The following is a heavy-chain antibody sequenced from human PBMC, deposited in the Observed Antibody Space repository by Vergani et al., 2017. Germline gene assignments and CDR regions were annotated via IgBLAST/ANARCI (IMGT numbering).Heavy chain of an antibody. J-gene: IGHJ5*02. V-gene: IGHV1-69*01. D-gene: IGHD2-21*01. CDR2: NIPIFGTA. CDR1: GGTFSSYA. CDR3: ARGSIGWAHWGDSRFDP. Sequence: QVQLVQSGAEVKKPGSSVKVSCKASGGTFSSYAISWVRQAPGQGLEWMGGNIPIFGTANYAQKFQGRVTITEDESTSTAYMEWSSLRSEDTAVYYCARGSIGWAHWGDSRFDPWGQGSLVTVSS.